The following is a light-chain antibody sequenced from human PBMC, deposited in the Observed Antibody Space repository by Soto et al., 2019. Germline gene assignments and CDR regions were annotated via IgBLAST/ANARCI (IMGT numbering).Light chain of an antibody. CDR2: DAS. J-gene: IGKJ3*01. CDR3: QQRSNWPPPFT. Sequence: EIVLTQSPATLSLSPGERATLSCRASQSVSSYLAWYQQKPGQAPRLLIYDASNRATGIPARFSGSGSGTDFTLTISSREPEDFAVYYCQQRSNWPPPFTFGPGTKVDIK. V-gene: IGKV3-11*01. CDR1: QSVSSY.